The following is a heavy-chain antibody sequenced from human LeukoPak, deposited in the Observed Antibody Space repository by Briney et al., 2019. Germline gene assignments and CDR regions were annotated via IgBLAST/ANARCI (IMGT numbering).Heavy chain of an antibody. J-gene: IGHJ3*01. D-gene: IGHD3-22*01. CDR2: IVVGSGNT. Sequence: GASVKVSCKASGFTSMQWVRQARGQSLEWIGWIVVGSGNTNYAQKFQERVTITRDMSTSTAYMELSSLRSEDTAVYYCAAGYYDSSGYVSLWGQGTMVTVSS. CDR3: AAGYYDSSGYVSL. CDR1: GFTS. V-gene: IGHV1-58*02.